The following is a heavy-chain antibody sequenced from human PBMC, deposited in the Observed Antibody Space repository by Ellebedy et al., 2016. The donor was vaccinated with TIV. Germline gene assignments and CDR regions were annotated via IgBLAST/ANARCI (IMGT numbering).Heavy chain of an antibody. V-gene: IGHV4-59*08. CDR3: ARHMGASLTYNWFDP. CDR1: GGSISSYY. J-gene: IGHJ5*02. CDR2: IYYSGST. D-gene: IGHD3-16*01. Sequence: MPSETLSLTCTVSGGSISSYYWSWIRQPPGKGLEWIGHIYYSGSTNYNPSLKSRVTISVDTSKNQFSLKLSSVTAADTAVYYCARHMGASLTYNWFDPWGQGTLVTVSS.